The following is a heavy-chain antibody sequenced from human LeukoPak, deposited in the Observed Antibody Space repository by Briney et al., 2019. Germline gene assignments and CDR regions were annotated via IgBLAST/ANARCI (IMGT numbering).Heavy chain of an antibody. Sequence: GGSLRLSCAASGFTFSNYNMNWVRQAPGKGLECVSVIYTGGNTYYADSVKGRFIISRDTSKNTLYLQMNSLRAEDTAVYYCARGGVVARFFDFWGQGALVTVSS. CDR2: IYTGGNT. D-gene: IGHD3-3*01. CDR1: GFTFSNYN. V-gene: IGHV3-53*01. J-gene: IGHJ4*02. CDR3: ARGGVVARFFDF.